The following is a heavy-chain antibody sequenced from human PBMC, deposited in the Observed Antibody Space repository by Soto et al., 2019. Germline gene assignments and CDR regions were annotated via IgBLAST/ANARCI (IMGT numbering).Heavy chain of an antibody. D-gene: IGHD6-19*01. CDR2: IYYSGST. J-gene: IGHJ4*02. Sequence: QVQLQESGPGLVKSSETLSLTCTVSGGSISSYYWSWIRQPPGKGLEWIGYIYYSGSTNYNPSLKRRVTIAVDTSKNQFALKLTSVTAADTAVYFCASGSAWWGYWGQGTLVTVSS. V-gene: IGHV4-59*01. CDR1: GGSISSYY. CDR3: ASGSAWWGY.